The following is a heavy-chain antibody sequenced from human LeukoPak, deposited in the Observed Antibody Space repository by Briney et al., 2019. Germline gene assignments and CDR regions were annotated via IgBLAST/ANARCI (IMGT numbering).Heavy chain of an antibody. CDR2: TYYRSKWYN. Sequence: SQTLSLTCAISGDSVSSNSAAWNWIRQSPSRGLEWLGRTYYRSKWYNDYAVSVKSRITINRDTSKNQFSLQLNSVTPEDTAVYYCARSGIMVVAVVFDYWGQGTLVTVSS. J-gene: IGHJ4*02. D-gene: IGHD2-15*01. V-gene: IGHV6-1*01. CDR3: ARSGIMVVAVVFDY. CDR1: GDSVSSNSAA.